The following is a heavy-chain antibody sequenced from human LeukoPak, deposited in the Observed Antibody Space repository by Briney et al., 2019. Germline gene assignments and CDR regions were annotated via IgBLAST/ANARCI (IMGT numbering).Heavy chain of an antibody. CDR3: ASSSRVVVVAATRYYHYYMDV. CDR1: GGSFSGYY. CDR2: INHSGST. V-gene: IGHV4-34*01. J-gene: IGHJ6*03. Sequence: KPSETLSLTYAVYGGSFSGYYWSWIRQPPGKGLEWTGEINHSGSTNYNPSLKSRVTISVDTSKNQFSLKLSSVTAADTAVYYCASSSRVVVVAATRYYHYYMDVWGKGTTVTVSS. D-gene: IGHD2-15*01.